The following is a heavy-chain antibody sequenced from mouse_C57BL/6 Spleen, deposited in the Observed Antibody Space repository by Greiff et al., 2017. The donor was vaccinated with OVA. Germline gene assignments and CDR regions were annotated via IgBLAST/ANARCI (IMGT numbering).Heavy chain of an antibody. Sequence: VQLQQPGAELVKPGASVKLSCKASGYTFTSYWMHWVKQRPGQGLEWIGMIHPNSGSTNYNEKFKSKATLTVDKSSSTAYMQLSSLTSEDSAVYYCARGPWYYGSSSGYWGQGTTLTVSS. CDR3: ARGPWYYGSSSGY. CDR1: GYTFTSYW. V-gene: IGHV1-64*01. D-gene: IGHD1-1*01. CDR2: IHPNSGST. J-gene: IGHJ2*01.